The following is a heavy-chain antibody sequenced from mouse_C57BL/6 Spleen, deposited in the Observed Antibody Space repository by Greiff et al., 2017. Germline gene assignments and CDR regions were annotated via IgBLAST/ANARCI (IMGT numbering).Heavy chain of an antibody. CDR3: ARNYGSPYAMDY. J-gene: IGHJ4*01. D-gene: IGHD1-1*01. V-gene: IGHV1-54*01. Sequence: LVESGAELVRPGTSVKVSCKASGYAFTNYLIEWVKQRPGQGLEWIGVINPGSGGTNYNEKFKGKATLTADKSSSTAYMQLSSLTSEDSAVYFCARNYGSPYAMDYWGQGTSVTVSS. CDR1: GYAFTNYL. CDR2: INPGSGGT.